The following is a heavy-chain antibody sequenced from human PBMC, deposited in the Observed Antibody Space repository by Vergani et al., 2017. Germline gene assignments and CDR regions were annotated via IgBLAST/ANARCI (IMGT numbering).Heavy chain of an antibody. CDR2: INHSGST. CDR3: ARKRGYCSSTSCYRYYYYCGMDG. CDR1: GGSFSGYY. J-gene: IGHJ6*02. V-gene: IGHV4-34*01. D-gene: IGHD2-2*01. Sequence: QVQLQQWGAGLLKPSETLSLTCAVYGGSFSGYYWSWIRQPPGKGLEWIGEINHSGSTNYNPSLKSRVTISVDTSKNQFSLKLSSVTAADTAVYYCARKRGYCSSTSCYRYYYYCGMDGWGQGTTVTVSS.